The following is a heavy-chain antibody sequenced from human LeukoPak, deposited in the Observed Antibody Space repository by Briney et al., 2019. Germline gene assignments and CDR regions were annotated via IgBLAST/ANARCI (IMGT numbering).Heavy chain of an antibody. J-gene: IGHJ4*02. CDR2: IYSGGST. CDR3: AREGYYYDSSGYYYFDY. V-gene: IGHV3-53*01. Sequence: GGSLRLSCAASGFTVSSNYMSWVRQAPGKGLEWVSVIYSGGSTYYADSVKGRFTISRDNSKNTLYLQMNSLRAEDTAVYYCAREGYYYDSSGYYYFDYWGQRTLVTVSS. CDR1: GFTVSSNY. D-gene: IGHD3-22*01.